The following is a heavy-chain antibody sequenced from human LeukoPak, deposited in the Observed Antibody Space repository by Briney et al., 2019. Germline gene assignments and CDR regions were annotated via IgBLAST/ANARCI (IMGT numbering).Heavy chain of an antibody. D-gene: IGHD5-18*01. CDR1: GYTFINYY. CDR3: ARELGYTQGSHFDY. Sequence: VSVNVSCKASGYTFINYYMHWVRQAPGQGLEWMGIINPSGGGTTYAQKFQGRVAMTSDTSTSTFYMELSSLRSEDTAMYYCARELGYTQGSHFDYWGQGSQVTVSS. CDR2: INPSGGGT. V-gene: IGHV1-46*01. J-gene: IGHJ4*02.